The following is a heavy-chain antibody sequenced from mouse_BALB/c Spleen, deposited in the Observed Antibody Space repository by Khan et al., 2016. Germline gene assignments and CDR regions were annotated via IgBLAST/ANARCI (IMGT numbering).Heavy chain of an antibody. Sequence: VQLQESGAELARPGASVKLSCKASGYTFTSYWMQWVKQRPGQGLEWIGAIYPGDGDTRYTQKFKGKATLTADKSSSTAYMQLSSLASEDSAVYYCAYRFDYWGQGNTLTVTS. J-gene: IGHJ2*01. CDR1: GYTFTSYW. CDR3: AYRFDY. D-gene: IGHD2-14*01. V-gene: IGHV1-87*01. CDR2: IYPGDGDT.